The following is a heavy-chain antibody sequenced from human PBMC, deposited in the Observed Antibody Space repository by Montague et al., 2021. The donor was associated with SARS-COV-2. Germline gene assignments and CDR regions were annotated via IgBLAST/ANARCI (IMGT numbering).Heavy chain of an antibody. J-gene: IGHJ3*02. D-gene: IGHD5-12*01. Sequence: SETLSLTCTVSGGSISSSNCDWDWIRQPPGKGLEWVGSIDDRGSTYYXPSLKSRVTISVDTSKNHFSLKLRSVTAADTAVYYCARRGRKLLPVATTIGGFDIWGQGTMVTVSS. CDR3: ARRGRKLLPVATTIGGFDI. CDR1: GGSISSSNCD. V-gene: IGHV4-39*02. CDR2: IDDRGST.